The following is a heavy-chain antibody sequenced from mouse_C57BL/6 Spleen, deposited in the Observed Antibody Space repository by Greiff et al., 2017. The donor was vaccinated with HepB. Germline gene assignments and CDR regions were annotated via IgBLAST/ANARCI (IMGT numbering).Heavy chain of an antibody. CDR2: INPSSGYT. V-gene: IGHV1-4*01. CDR3: ARSGRGGSSYGWYFDV. J-gene: IGHJ1*03. CDR1: GYTFTSYT. D-gene: IGHD1-1*01. Sequence: QVQLKESGAELARPGASVKMSCKASGYTFTSYTMHWVKQRPGQGLEWIGYINPSSGYTKYNQKFKDKATLTAEKSSSTAYMQLSSLTSEDSAVYYCARSGRGGSSYGWYFDVWGTGTTVTVSS.